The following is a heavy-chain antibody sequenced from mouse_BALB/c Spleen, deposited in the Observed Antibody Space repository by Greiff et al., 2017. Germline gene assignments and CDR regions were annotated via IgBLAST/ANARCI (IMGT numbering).Heavy chain of an antibody. CDR1: GYSITSDYA. J-gene: IGHJ4*01. CDR3: ARGTGTDAMDY. D-gene: IGHD2-14*01. V-gene: IGHV3-2*02. CDR2: ISYSGST. Sequence: EVQLVESGPGLVKPSQSLSLTCTVTGYSITSDYAWNWIRQFPGNKLEWMGYISYSGSTSYNPSLKSRISITRDTSKNQFFLQLNSVTTEDTATYYCARGTGTDAMDYWGQGTSVTVSS.